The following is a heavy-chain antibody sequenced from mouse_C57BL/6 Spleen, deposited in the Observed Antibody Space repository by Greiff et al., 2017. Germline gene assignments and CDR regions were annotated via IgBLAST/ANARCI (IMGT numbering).Heavy chain of an antibody. CDR2: IYPGDGDT. J-gene: IGHJ2*01. D-gene: IGHD1-1*01. CDR3: AITTVVATHYFDY. CDR1: GYAFSSSW. Sequence: VQLQESGPELVKPGASVKISCKASGYAFSSSWMNWVKQRPGKGLEWIGRIYPGDGDTNYNGKFKGKATLTADKSSSTAYMQLSSLTSEDSAVYFCAITTVVATHYFDYWGQGTTLTVSS. V-gene: IGHV1-82*01.